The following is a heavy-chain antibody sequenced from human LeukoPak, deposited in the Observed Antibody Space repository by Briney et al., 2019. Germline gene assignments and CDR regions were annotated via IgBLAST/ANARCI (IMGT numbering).Heavy chain of an antibody. CDR3: AKGPDYYDSSGYYWRDYYGMDV. J-gene: IGHJ6*02. V-gene: IGHV3-23*01. CDR1: GFTFSSYA. Sequence: GGSLRLSCAASGFTFSSYAMSWVRQAPGKGLEWVSAISGSGGSTYYADSVEGRFTISRDNSKNTLYLQMNSLRAEDTAVYYCAKGPDYYDSSGYYWRDYYGMDVWGQGTTVTVSS. D-gene: IGHD3-22*01. CDR2: ISGSGGST.